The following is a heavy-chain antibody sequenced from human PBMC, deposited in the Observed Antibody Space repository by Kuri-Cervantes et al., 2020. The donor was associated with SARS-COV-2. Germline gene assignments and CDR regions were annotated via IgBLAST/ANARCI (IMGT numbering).Heavy chain of an antibody. CDR2: IFHDGST. V-gene: IGHV4-4*02. D-gene: IGHD2-2*02. J-gene: IGHJ3*02. Sequence: SQTLSLTCVVSGGALNAYNWWTWVRQPPGKGLQWIGEIFHDGSTKFNPSLSLRGRVTMSLDKSKNQLSLNLTSVTAADTAVYYCARESTYTFDIWGQGTLVTVSS. CDR1: GGALNAYNW. CDR3: ARESTYTFDI.